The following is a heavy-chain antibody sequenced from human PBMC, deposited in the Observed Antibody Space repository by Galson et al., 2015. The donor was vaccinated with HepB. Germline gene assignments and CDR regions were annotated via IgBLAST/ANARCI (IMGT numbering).Heavy chain of an antibody. CDR3: AKEPQLWFYYYVMDV. CDR2: ISYDGGNK. J-gene: IGHJ6*02. V-gene: IGHV3-30*18. D-gene: IGHD5-18*01. CDR1: GFTFSSYG. Sequence: SLRLSCAASGFTFSSYGMHWVRQAPGKGLDRVAVISYDGGNKYYADSVKGRFTISRDNSKSTLFLQMNSLRAEDTAVYYCAKEPQLWFYYYVMDVWGQGTTVTVSS.